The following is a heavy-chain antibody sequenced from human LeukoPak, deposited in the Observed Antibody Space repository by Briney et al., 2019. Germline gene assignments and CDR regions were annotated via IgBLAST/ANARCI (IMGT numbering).Heavy chain of an antibody. J-gene: IGHJ4*02. CDR1: GGTFSSYA. CDR3: AAAYSGSYYRFDC. D-gene: IGHD1-26*01. CDR2: IIPIFGTA. Sequence: GASVKVSCKASGGTFSSYAISWVRQAPGQGLEWMGGIIPIFGTANYAQKFQGRVTITADESTSTAYMELSSLRSEDTAVYYCAAAYSGSYYRFDCWGQGTLVTVSS. V-gene: IGHV1-69*13.